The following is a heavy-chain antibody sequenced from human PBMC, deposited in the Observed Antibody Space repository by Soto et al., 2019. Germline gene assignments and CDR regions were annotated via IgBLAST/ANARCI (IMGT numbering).Heavy chain of an antibody. CDR1: GGTFSSYP. D-gene: IGHD6-19*01. J-gene: IGHJ6*02. V-gene: IGHV1-69*04. CDR2: IIPILGIA. CDR3: ARDWGIAVAGTEYGMDV. Sequence: QVQLVQSGAEVKKPGSSVKVSCKASGGTFSSYPISWVRQAPGQGLEWMGRIIPILGIANYAQKFQGRVTITADKSTSTAYMELSSLRSEDTAVYYCARDWGIAVAGTEYGMDVWGQGTTVTVSS.